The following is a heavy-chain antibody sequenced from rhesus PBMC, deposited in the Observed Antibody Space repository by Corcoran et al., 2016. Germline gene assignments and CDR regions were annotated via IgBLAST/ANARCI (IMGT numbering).Heavy chain of an antibody. CDR2: ISGSGGST. CDR3: ARDSYYEDDYGYYPFDY. CDR1: GGSIRTNY. V-gene: IGHV4-173*01. J-gene: IGHJ4*01. Sequence: QLQLQESGPGLVKPSETLSLTCAVSGGSIRTNYWSWVRQPPGKGLGWIGRISGSGGSTDYNPSLKSRVTISTDTSKNQFSLKLSSVTAADTAVYYCARDSYYEDDYGYYPFDYWGQGVLVTVSS. D-gene: IGHD3-9*01.